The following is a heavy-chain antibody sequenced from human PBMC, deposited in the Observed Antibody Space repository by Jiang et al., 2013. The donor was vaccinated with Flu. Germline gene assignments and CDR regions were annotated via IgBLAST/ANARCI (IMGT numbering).Heavy chain of an antibody. J-gene: IGHJ5*02. CDR2: IPIFGTA. V-gene: IGHV1-69*01. CDR3: AREDIVVVPAAPRGWFDP. D-gene: IGHD2-2*01. Sequence: IPIFGTANYAQKFQGRVTITADESTSTAYMELSSLRSEGTAVYYCAREDIVVVPAAPRGWFDPWGQGTLVTVSS.